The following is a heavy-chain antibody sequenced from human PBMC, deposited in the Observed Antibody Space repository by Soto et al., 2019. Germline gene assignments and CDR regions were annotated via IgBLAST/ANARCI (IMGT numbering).Heavy chain of an antibody. D-gene: IGHD3-22*01. J-gene: IGHJ4*02. CDR1: GGTFSSYA. CDR3: AKDPPLYYDSSGYADY. V-gene: IGHV1-69*13. CDR2: IIPIFGTA. Sequence: ASVEVSCKASGGTFSSYAISWVRQAPGQGLEWMGGIIPIFGTANYAQKFQGRVTITADESTSTAYMELNSLRAEDTAVYYCAKDPPLYYDSSGYADYWGQGTLVTVSS.